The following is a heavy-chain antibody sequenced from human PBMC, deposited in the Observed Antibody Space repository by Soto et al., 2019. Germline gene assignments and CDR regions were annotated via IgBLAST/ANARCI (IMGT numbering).Heavy chain of an antibody. D-gene: IGHD1-26*01. J-gene: IGHJ4*02. CDR3: ARDRGSDIVN. Sequence: SETLSLTCTVSGGSVNGGSYYWSWIRQPPGKGLEWIGYIYYSGSTDYNPSLKSRLTISVDTSKNQFSLKLSSVTAADTAAYYCARDRGSDIVNWGQGTLVTVSS. V-gene: IGHV4-61*01. CDR1: GGSVNGGSYY. CDR2: IYYSGST.